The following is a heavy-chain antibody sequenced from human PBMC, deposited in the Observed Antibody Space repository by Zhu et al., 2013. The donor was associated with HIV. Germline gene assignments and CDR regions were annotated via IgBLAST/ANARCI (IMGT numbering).Heavy chain of an antibody. CDR1: GYTFTTYA. CDR3: ARNHPSDIVVAGTYGMDV. V-gene: IGHV1-3*01. CDR2: INAGNGNT. D-gene: IGHD6-19*01. Sequence: QVQLVQSGAEVKKPGASVKVSCKASGYTFTTYATHWVRQAPGQRLEWMGWINAGNGNTKYSQKFQGRVTITRDTSASTAYMELSSLRSEDTAVYYCARNHPSDIVVAGTYGMDVWGQGTTVTVSS. J-gene: IGHJ6*02.